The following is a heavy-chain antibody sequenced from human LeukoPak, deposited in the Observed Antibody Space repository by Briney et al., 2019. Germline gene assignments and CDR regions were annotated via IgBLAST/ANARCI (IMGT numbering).Heavy chain of an antibody. CDR2: ISSSGSTI. CDR1: GFTFSSYS. CDR3: ARSREWELGDY. J-gene: IGHJ4*02. V-gene: IGHV3-48*04. Sequence: GGSLRLSCAASGFTFSSYSMNWVRQAPGKGLEWVSYISSSGSTIYYADSVKGRFTISRDNAKNSLYLQMNSLRAEDTAVYYCARSREWELGDYWGQGTLVTVSS. D-gene: IGHD1-26*01.